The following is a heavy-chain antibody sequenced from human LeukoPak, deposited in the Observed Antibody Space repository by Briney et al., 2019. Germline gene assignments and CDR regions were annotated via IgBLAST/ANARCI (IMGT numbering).Heavy chain of an antibody. CDR2: INSDGSST. CDR3: AREFSGSYPYFDY. J-gene: IGHJ4*02. CDR1: GFTFSSHW. Sequence: PGGSLRLSCAASGFTFSSHWMHWVRQAPGKGLVWVSRINSDGSSTSYADSVKGRITISRDNAKDTLYLQMNSLRAEDTAVYYCAREFSGSYPYFDYWGQGTLVTVSS. V-gene: IGHV3-74*01. D-gene: IGHD1-26*01.